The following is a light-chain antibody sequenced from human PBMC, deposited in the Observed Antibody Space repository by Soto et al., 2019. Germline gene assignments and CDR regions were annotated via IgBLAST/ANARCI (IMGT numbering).Light chain of an antibody. Sequence: IQMTQSPSSLSASVGDRVTITCRASQGIRNDLGWYQQKPGKAPKLLIYDASSLESGVPSRFSGSGSGTEFTLTISSLQPDDFATYYCQQYNSYSPRLTFGGGAKVDIK. CDR3: QQYNSYSPRLT. CDR1: QGIRND. V-gene: IGKV1-17*01. J-gene: IGKJ4*01. CDR2: DAS.